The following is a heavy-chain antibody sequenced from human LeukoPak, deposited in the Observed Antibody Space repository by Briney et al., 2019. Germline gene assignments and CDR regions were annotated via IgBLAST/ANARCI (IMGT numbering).Heavy chain of an antibody. Sequence: PRGSLRLSCAASGFTFSRSGMSWVRNAQGKGLEWVPNINDDGSEKYYVDSVKGRFTFSRDNAMNSLYLQMNSLRAEDTAVYYCARPYSSGWYYFDYWGQGTLVTVSS. V-gene: IGHV3-7*02. J-gene: IGHJ4*02. D-gene: IGHD6-19*01. CDR3: ARPYSSGWYYFDY. CDR1: GFTFSRSG. CDR2: INDDGSEK.